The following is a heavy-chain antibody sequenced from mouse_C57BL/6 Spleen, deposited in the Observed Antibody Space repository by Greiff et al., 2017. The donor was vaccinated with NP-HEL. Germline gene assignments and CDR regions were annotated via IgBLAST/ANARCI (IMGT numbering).Heavy chain of an antibody. CDR2: INYDGSST. CDR1: GFTFSDYY. D-gene: IGHD1-1*01. CDR3: ARVATYYYGSSCFDV. J-gene: IGHJ1*03. V-gene: IGHV5-16*01. Sequence: EVQVVESEGGLVQPGSSMKLSCTASGFTFSDYYMAWVRQVPEKGLEWVANINYDGSSTYYLDSLKSRFIISRDNAKNILYLQMSSLKSEDTATYYCARVATYYYGSSCFDVWSTGTTVTVSS.